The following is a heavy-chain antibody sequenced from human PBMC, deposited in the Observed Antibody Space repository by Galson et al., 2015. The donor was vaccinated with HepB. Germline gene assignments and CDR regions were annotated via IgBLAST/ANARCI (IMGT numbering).Heavy chain of an antibody. J-gene: IGHJ3*02. V-gene: IGHV5-51*03. D-gene: IGHD2-21*01. CDR1: GYSFTSYW. CDR2: IYPGDSDT. Sequence: QSGAEVKKPGESLKIYCKGSGYSFTSYWIGWVRQMPGKGLEWMGIIYPGDSDTRYSPSFQGQVTISADKSISTAYLQWSSLKASDTAMYYCARRGCGGDCYSGSAAFDIWGQGTMVTVSS. CDR3: ARRGCGGDCYSGSAAFDI.